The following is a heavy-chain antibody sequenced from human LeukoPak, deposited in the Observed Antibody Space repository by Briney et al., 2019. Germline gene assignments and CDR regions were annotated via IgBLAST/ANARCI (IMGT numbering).Heavy chain of an antibody. CDR2: ISYDGSNK. D-gene: IGHD3-10*01. CDR1: GFTFSSYG. J-gene: IGHJ4*02. Sequence: GGSLRLSCAASGFTFSSYGMHLVRQAPGKGLEWVAVISYDGSNKYYADSVKGRFTISRDNSKNTLYLQMNSLRAEDTAVYYCAKDGLTMVRGARGYYFDYWGQGTLVTVSS. V-gene: IGHV3-30*18. CDR3: AKDGLTMVRGARGYYFDY.